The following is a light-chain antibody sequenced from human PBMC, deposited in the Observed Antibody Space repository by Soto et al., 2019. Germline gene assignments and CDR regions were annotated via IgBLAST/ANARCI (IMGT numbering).Light chain of an antibody. V-gene: IGKV3-20*01. Sequence: EIVMTQSPDTLSLSPGERATLSCRASQSVSSSYLAWYQQKPGQAPSLLIYGASSRATGIPDRFSGSGSGTDFTLTISRLEPEDFAVYYCQQYGSSPGTLGPGTTVD. J-gene: IGKJ3*01. CDR1: QSVSSSY. CDR3: QQYGSSPGT. CDR2: GAS.